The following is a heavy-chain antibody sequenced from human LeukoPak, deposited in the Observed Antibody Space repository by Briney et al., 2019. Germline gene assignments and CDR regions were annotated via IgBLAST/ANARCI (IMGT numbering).Heavy chain of an antibody. CDR1: GFTFSSYS. CDR2: ISSSSSTI. CDR3: ARENIEYDTMVRGVVFDY. J-gene: IGHJ4*02. D-gene: IGHD3-10*01. Sequence: GGSLRLSCAASGFTFSSYSMNWVRQAPGKGLEWVSYISSSSSTIYYADSVKGRFTISRDNAKNSLYLQMNSLRDEDTAVYYCARENIEYDTMVRGVVFDYWGQGTLVTVSS. V-gene: IGHV3-48*02.